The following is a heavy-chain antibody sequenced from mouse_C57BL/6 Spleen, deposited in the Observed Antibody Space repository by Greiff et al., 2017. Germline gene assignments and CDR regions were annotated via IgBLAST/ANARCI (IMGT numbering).Heavy chain of an antibody. D-gene: IGHD1-1*01. Sequence: VQLQQPGAELVMPGASVKLSCKASGYTFTSYWMHWVKQRPGQGLEWIGEIDPSDSYTNYNQKFKGKSTLTVDKSSSTAYMQLSSLTSEDSAVYYGAREAGSNSDYWGQGTTLTVSS. J-gene: IGHJ2*01. CDR2: IDPSDSYT. CDR3: AREAGSNSDY. V-gene: IGHV1-69*01. CDR1: GYTFTSYW.